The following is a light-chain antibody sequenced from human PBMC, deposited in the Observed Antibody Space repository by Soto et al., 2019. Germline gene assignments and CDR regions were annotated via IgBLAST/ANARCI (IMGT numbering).Light chain of an antibody. CDR2: KAS. CDR1: QSISSW. Sequence: DIQMTQSPSTLSASVGDRVTITCRASQSISSWLAWYQQKPGKAPKLLIYKASSLESGVPSRFSGSGSGTEFTLTISSLQPDDSATYYCLQYNNIWTFGQGTKVDIK. V-gene: IGKV1-5*03. CDR3: LQYNNIWT. J-gene: IGKJ1*01.